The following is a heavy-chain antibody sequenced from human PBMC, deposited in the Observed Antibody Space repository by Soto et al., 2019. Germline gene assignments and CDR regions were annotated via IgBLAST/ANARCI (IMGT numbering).Heavy chain of an antibody. CDR1: GGTFRTSA. CDR2: IMPVFPTP. V-gene: IGHV1-69*12. Sequence: QVQLVQSGAEVKKPGSSVKVSCKTSGGTFRTSAISWVRQAPGQGLEWMGGIMPVFPTPDYAQKYQGRVTISAVESTGTGYMELGVLRSEDTAVDYCAGDKDRQHLGGNSCYIVDVCGQGTTVTVSS. J-gene: IGHJ6*01. D-gene: IGHD2-15*01. CDR3: AGDKDRQHLGGNSCYIVDV.